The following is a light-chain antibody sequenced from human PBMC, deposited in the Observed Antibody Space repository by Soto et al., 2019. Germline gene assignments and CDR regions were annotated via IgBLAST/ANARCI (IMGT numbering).Light chain of an antibody. V-gene: IGLV1-40*01. Sequence: QSVLTQPPSVSGAPGQRVTISCTGASSNIGAGYDVPWYQHLPGTAPKLLISTNDVRPSGVPDRFSGSKSGTSASLAVTGLQAEDEGDYYCQSYDNSLSALVFGGGTKLTVL. CDR2: TND. CDR3: QSYDNSLSALV. CDR1: SSNIGAGYD. J-gene: IGLJ2*01.